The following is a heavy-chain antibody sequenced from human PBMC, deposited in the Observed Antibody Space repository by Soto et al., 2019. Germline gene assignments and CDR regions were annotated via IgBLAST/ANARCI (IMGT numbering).Heavy chain of an antibody. CDR1: GGSISSGGYY. Sequence: QVQLQESGPGLVKPSQTLSLTCTVSGGSISSGGYYWSWIRQHPGKGLEWIGYIYYSGSTYYNPSLKSRVTMSVDTSKNQFSLKLSSVTAADTAVYYCARVGHYYDSSGYHARRGIAFDIWGQGTMVTVSS. CDR3: ARVGHYYDSSGYHARRGIAFDI. V-gene: IGHV4-31*03. CDR2: IYYSGST. J-gene: IGHJ3*02. D-gene: IGHD3-22*01.